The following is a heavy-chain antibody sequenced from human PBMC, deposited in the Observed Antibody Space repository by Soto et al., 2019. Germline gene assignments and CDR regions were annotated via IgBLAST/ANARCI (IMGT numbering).Heavy chain of an antibody. J-gene: IGHJ3*02. V-gene: IGHV1-2*04. Sequence: ASVKVSCKASGYTFTGYYMHWVRQAPGQGLEWMGWINPNSGGTNYAQKFQGWVTMTRDTSISTAYMELSRLRSDDTAVYYCAREPAYDSSGRYDAFDIWGQRTMVTVSS. CDR2: INPNSGGT. D-gene: IGHD3-22*01. CDR1: GYTFTGYY. CDR3: AREPAYDSSGRYDAFDI.